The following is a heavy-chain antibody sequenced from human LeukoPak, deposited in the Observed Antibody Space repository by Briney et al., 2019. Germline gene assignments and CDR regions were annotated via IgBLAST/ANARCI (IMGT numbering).Heavy chain of an antibody. D-gene: IGHD5-18*01. V-gene: IGHV4-34*01. CDR3: ARDPIYSYSDY. CDR1: GGSSSAYW. J-gene: IGHJ4*02. CDR2: INPSGTT. Sequence: SETLSLTCAVYGGSSSAYWWSWIRQPPGKGLEWIGEINPSGTTNYNPSLKGRVTISLDTSKNHFSLNLSSVTAADTAVYYCARDPIYSYSDYWGQGTLVTVSS.